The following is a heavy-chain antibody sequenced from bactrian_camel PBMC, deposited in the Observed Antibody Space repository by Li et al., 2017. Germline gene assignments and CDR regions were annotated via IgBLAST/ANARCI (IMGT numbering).Heavy chain of an antibody. CDR2: ISSDGRNV. V-gene: IGHV3S40*01. D-gene: IGHD1*01. CDR1: GFLFSTEG. J-gene: IGHJ4*01. Sequence: VQLVESGGGSAQSGGSLSLSCAASGFLFSTEGMSWVRQAPGKELEWVSGISSDGRNVHYGDFVKGRFTISRDNAKSTVYLQMNNLKPEDTGTYSCKTNKWGLPCGDYVQGQGTQVTVS.